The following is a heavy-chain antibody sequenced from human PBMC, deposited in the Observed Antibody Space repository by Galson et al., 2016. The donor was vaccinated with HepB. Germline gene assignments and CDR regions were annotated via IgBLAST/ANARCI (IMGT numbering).Heavy chain of an antibody. J-gene: IGHJ5*02. CDR3: ARDRRVGGGATNPWFDP. V-gene: IGHV3-30*04. Sequence: SLRLSCAASGFTFFTYAMHWVRQAPGKGLEWVAVISYDGNNKYYADSVKGRFTISRDNSKNTLYLQMNTLRTEDTAVYYCARDRRVGGGATNPWFDPWGQGTLVTVSS. CDR1: GFTFFTYA. CDR2: ISYDGNNK. D-gene: IGHD1-26*01.